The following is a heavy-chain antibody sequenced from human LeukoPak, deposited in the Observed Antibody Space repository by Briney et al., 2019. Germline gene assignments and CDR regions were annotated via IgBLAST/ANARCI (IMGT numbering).Heavy chain of an antibody. CDR1: GGTFSSHA. D-gene: IGHD3-10*01. J-gene: IGHJ4*02. CDR3: ARGFENYYFDY. V-gene: IGHV1-69*05. CDR2: IIPIFGTA. Sequence: GASVKVSCKASGGTFSSHAISWVRQAPGQGLEWMGGIIPIFGTANYAQKFQGRVTITTDESTSTAYMELSSLRSEDTAVYYCARGFENYYFDYWGQGTLVTVSS.